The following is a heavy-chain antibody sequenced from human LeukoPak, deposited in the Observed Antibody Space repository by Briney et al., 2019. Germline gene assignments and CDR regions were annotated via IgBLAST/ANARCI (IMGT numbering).Heavy chain of an antibody. CDR2: ISSSSSTI. J-gene: IGHJ4*02. V-gene: IGHV3-48*01. Sequence: GGSLRLSCAASGFTFSSYSMNWVRQAPGKGLEWVSYISSSSSTIYYADSVKGRFTISRDNAKNTLYLQMNSLRAEDTAVYYCAKDETPIQLWVWDYWGQGTLVTVSS. CDR1: GFTFSSYS. CDR3: AKDETPIQLWVWDY. D-gene: IGHD5-18*01.